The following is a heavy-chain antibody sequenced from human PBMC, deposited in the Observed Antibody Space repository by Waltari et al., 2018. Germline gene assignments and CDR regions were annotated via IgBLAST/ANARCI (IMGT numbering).Heavy chain of an antibody. CDR3: AKDEGNRIAPTFGMDA. J-gene: IGHJ6*02. CDR2: MSGSGLI. D-gene: IGHD2-21*01. CDR1: GFTLTRYT. Sequence: EFQLLEAGGGLAQAGGSLRRSCAAPGFTLTRYTLHWVRQAPGKGLEWVSLMSGSGLIEYADSVKGRVTISRDNAKNTLYLEMNRLRVEDTAVYFCAKDEGNRIAPTFGMDAWGHGTTVLVS. V-gene: IGHV3-23*01.